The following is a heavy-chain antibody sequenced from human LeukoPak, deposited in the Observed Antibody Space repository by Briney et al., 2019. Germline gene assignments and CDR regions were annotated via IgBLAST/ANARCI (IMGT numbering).Heavy chain of an antibody. CDR2: IYYSGNT. Sequence: SETLSLTCTVSGGSISSYYWSWIRQPPGKGLEWIGSIYYSGNTYYDASLKSQVSISIDTSKNQFSLRLTSVTAADTAVYYCARQTGSGLFILPGGQGTLVTVSS. D-gene: IGHD3/OR15-3a*01. CDR1: GGSISSYY. V-gene: IGHV4-59*04. CDR3: ARQTGSGLFILP. J-gene: IGHJ4*02.